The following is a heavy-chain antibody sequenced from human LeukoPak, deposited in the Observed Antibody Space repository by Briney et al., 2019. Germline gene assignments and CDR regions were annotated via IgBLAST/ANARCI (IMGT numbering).Heavy chain of an antibody. V-gene: IGHV4-59*12. CDR1: GGSISSYY. CDR3: ARDEGSAYPFDY. J-gene: IGHJ4*02. Sequence: SETLSLTCAVSGGSISSYYWSWIRQPPGKGLEWIGYVYYSGSTYYNPSLKSRVTISVDTSKNQFSLNLNSVTAADTAVYFCARDEGSAYPFDYWGQGTLVTVSS. CDR2: VYYSGST. D-gene: IGHD3-22*01.